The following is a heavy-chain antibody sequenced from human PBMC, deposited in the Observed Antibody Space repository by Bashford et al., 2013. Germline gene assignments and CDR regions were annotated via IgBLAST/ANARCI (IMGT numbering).Heavy chain of an antibody. CDR1: GYTFTSYY. Sequence: ASVKVSCKASGYTFTSYYMHWVRQAPGQGLEWMGIINPSGGSSSYAQKFQGRVSFTRDTSATTAYMDLSSLTSEDTAIYYCARDLGAVAGTYYFDYWGQGTLVTVSS. V-gene: IGHV1-46*01. CDR3: ARDLGAVAGTYYFDY. D-gene: IGHD6-19*01. J-gene: IGHJ4*02. CDR2: INPSGGSS.